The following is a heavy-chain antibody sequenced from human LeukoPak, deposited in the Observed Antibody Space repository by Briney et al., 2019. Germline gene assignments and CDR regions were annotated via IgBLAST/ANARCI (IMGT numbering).Heavy chain of an antibody. CDR1: GYTFTSYY. J-gene: IGHJ4*02. CDR2: INPSGGST. Sequence: ASVKVSCKASGYTFTSYYMHWVRQAPGQGLEWMGIINPSGGSTSYAQKFQGRVTMTRDTSTSTVYMELSSLRSEDTAVYYCARDKMQVDDSSCYYLHPYYFDYWGQGTLVTVSS. D-gene: IGHD3-22*01. CDR3: ARDKMQVDDSSCYYLHPYYFDY. V-gene: IGHV1-46*01.